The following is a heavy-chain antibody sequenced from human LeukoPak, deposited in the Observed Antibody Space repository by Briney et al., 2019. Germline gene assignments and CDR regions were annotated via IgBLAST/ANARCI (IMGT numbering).Heavy chain of an antibody. J-gene: IGHJ4*02. D-gene: IGHD3-16*01. CDR3: ARAHWGTDY. CDR1: GFTFSSYW. CDR2: IKQDGSEK. V-gene: IGHV3-7*01. Sequence: GGSLRLSCAASGFTFSSYWMSWVRQAPGKGLEWVANIKQDGSEKYYVDSVTGRFAISRDNAKNSLFLQMNTLRAEDTAVYYCARAHWGTDYWGQGTLVTVSS.